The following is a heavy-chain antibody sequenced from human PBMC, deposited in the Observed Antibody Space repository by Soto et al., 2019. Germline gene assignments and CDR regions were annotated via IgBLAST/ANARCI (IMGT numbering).Heavy chain of an antibody. Sequence: PPETLPLTCTVSGGSVSSGSFYWSWIRRPPGKGLEWIGYFYNSGSTNYNPSLRSRVTMSVDTSKNQFSLKLSSVTAADTAVYYCAASAPPATNYYYAMDVWGQGTTVTVSS. V-gene: IGHV4-61*01. CDR3: AASAPPATNYYYAMDV. D-gene: IGHD5-12*01. CDR1: GGSVSSGSFY. J-gene: IGHJ6*02. CDR2: FYNSGST.